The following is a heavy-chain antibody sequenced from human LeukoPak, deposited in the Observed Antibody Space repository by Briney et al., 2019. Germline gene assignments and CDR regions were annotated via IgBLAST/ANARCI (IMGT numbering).Heavy chain of an antibody. CDR2: ISYDGSNK. J-gene: IGHJ3*02. CDR3: ARDVSRYNYDSSGYFPDAFDI. Sequence: PGRALSLSCAASGFTFSSYVMHWVRQAPGKGLEWVAVISYDGSNKYYADSVKGRFTISRDNSKNTLYLQMNSLRAEDSAVFYCARDVSRYNYDSSGYFPDAFDIWGQGTMVTVSS. V-gene: IGHV3-30-3*01. CDR1: GFTFSSYV. D-gene: IGHD3-22*01.